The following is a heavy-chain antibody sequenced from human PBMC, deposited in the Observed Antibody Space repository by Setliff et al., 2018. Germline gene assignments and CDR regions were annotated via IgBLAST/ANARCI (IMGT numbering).Heavy chain of an antibody. Sequence: SETLSLTCTVSGRSVSRDSDFGNWIRRSAGNKLEWIGHIYSSGSTEYNPSLKSRVTMSIDASKNQLSLKLSSVTAADSAIYYCARQVDTPMAPIDYWGQGTLVTVSS. CDR1: GRSVSRDSDF. J-gene: IGHJ4*02. CDR2: IYSSGST. V-gene: IGHV4-61*10. CDR3: ARQVDTPMAPIDY. D-gene: IGHD5-18*01.